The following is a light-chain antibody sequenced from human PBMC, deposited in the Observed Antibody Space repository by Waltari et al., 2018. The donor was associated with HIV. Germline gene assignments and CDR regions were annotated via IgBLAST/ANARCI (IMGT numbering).Light chain of an antibody. V-gene: IGKV3-20*01. CDR1: QSISSSY. CDR3: QQYGSSPDS. Sequence: TVLTPSPGTLSLSPGARATLSCRTSQSISSSYLAWYQQKPGQAPRLLIYAASSRATGIPDRFSGNASGTDFTLTISRLEPEDFAVYYCQQYGSSPDSFGQGTKLEIK. J-gene: IGKJ2*03. CDR2: AAS.